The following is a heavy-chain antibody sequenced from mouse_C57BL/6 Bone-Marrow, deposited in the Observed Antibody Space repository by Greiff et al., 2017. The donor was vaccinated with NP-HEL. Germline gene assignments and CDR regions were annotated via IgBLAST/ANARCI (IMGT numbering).Heavy chain of an antibody. CDR2: INPSSGYT. J-gene: IGHJ2*01. Sequence: VQLQQSGAELAKPGASVKLSCKASGYTFTSYWMHWVKQRPGQGLEWIGYINPSSGYTKYNQKFKVKATLTADNSSSTAYMQLSSLTYEDSAVYYCARRGYGSLYYFDYWGQGTTLTVSS. CDR3: ARRGYGSLYYFDY. D-gene: IGHD1-1*01. CDR1: GYTFTSYW. V-gene: IGHV1-7*01.